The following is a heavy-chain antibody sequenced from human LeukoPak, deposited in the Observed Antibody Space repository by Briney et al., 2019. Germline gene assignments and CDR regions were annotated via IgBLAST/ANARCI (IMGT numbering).Heavy chain of an antibody. Sequence: SQTLSLTCTVSGGSISSGDYYWSWIRQPPGKGLEWIGYIYYSGSTYYNPSLKSRVTISVDTSKNQFSLKLSSVTAADTAVYYCARESLEYYHDSSGYSSSFDYWGQGTLVTVSS. V-gene: IGHV4-30-4*01. CDR3: ARESLEYYHDSSGYSSSFDY. D-gene: IGHD3-22*01. J-gene: IGHJ4*02. CDR1: GGSISSGDYY. CDR2: IYYSGST.